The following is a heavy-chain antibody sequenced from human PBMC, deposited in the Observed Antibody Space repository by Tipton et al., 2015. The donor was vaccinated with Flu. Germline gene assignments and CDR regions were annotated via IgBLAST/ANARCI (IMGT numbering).Heavy chain of an antibody. V-gene: IGHV4-59*12. J-gene: IGHJ4*02. D-gene: IGHD2-2*01. Sequence: TLSLTCSVSGDSMGSRYFWGWIRQPPGKGLEWIGYIYNSQYTKYNPSLKSRVTISVDTSKKQFSLRLRSVTAADTAVYYCARDPSLGMPDYFDYWGQGTLVTASS. CDR2: IYNSQYT. CDR3: ARDPSLGMPDYFDY. CDR1: GDSMGSRYF.